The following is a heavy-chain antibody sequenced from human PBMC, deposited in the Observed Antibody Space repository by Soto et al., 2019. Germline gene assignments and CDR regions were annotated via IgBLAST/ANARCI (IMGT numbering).Heavy chain of an antibody. CDR3: AREEFEEEVTFDY. CDR2: ISAYNGNT. D-gene: IGHD3-10*01. Sequence: ASVTVSCQASGYTFTSYGISWLRQAPAQELEWMGWISAYNGNTNNAQKLQGRVTMTTDTSTSTAYMELRSLRSDDTAVYYCAREEFEEEVTFDYWGQGTLVTVSS. J-gene: IGHJ4*02. CDR1: GYTFTSYG. V-gene: IGHV1-18*01.